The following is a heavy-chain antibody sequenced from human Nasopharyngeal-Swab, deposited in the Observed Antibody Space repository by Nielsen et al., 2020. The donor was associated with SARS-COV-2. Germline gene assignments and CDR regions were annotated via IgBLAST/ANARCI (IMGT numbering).Heavy chain of an antibody. Sequence: ASVKVSCKASGYTFTDYYMHWVRQAPGQGLEWMGRINPNRGDTNYAQNFQGRVTMTRDTSIKTAYMELSSLRSDDTAVYYCARDDGDVPGVTGSGPPGGFWGQGTLVTVSS. CDR3: ARDDGDVPGVTGSGPPGGF. J-gene: IGHJ4*02. V-gene: IGHV1-2*06. CDR2: INPNRGDT. CDR1: GYTFTDYY. D-gene: IGHD2-8*01.